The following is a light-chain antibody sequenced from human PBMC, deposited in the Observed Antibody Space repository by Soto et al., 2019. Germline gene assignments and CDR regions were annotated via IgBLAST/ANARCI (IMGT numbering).Light chain of an antibody. Sequence: EIVMTQSPATLSVSPGERATLSCRASQSVYHNLAWYQQKPGQAPRLLIYGASTRATGIPARFSGSGSGTEFTLTISSLQSEDFAVYYCQQDNNWPPVTFGPGTKVDI. J-gene: IGKJ3*01. CDR1: QSVYHN. CDR2: GAS. CDR3: QQDNNWPPVT. V-gene: IGKV3-15*01.